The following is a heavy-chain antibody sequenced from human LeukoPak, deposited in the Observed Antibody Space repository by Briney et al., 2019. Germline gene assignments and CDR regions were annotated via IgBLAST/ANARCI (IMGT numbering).Heavy chain of an antibody. D-gene: IGHD3-10*01. J-gene: IGHJ6*02. CDR2: IYYDGSDS. V-gene: IGHV3-33*01. CDR3: ARYYGSGRGYYGLDV. CDR1: GFTFSTYG. Sequence: GRSLRLSCAASGFTFSTYGTHWVRQAPGKGLEWVAVIYYDGSDSYYGDPVKGRFTISRDNSKNTLYLQMNSLRAEDTAVYYCARYYGSGRGYYGLDVWGQGTTVTVSS.